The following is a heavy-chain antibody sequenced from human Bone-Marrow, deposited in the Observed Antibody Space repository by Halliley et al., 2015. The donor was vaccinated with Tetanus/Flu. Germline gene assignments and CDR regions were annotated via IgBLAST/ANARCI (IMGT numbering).Heavy chain of an antibody. CDR2: DGSDT. J-gene: IGHJ4*02. V-gene: IGHV3-33*03. Sequence: DGSDTFHADFVKGRFTTSRDNSKNILYLQMHSLRGEDTAIYYCVKDPGADYDTAGFYEASWGQGTLVTVSP. CDR3: VKDPGADYDTAGFYEAS. D-gene: IGHD3-22*01.